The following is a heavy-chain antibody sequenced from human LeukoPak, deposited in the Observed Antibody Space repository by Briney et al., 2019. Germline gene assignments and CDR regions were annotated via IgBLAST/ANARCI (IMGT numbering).Heavy chain of an antibody. V-gene: IGHV3-13*05. D-gene: IGHD1-26*01. CDR3: ARGSLGAPNAFDI. CDR2: IGTAGDP. CDR1: GFSFSSYD. Sequence: GSLRLSCAASGFSFSSYDMHWVRQTTGEGLEWVSAIGTAGDPYYAGSVKGRFTISRENAQNSLYLQMNSLRAGDTAVYYCARGSLGAPNAFDIWGQGTMVTASS. J-gene: IGHJ3*02.